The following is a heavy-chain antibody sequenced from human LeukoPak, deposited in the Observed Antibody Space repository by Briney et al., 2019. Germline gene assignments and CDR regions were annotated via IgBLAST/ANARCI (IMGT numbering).Heavy chain of an antibody. Sequence: GGSLRPSCAASGFTFSSYSINWVRQAPGKGLEWVSSISSSSSYIYYADSVKGRFTISRDNAKNSLYLQMNSLRAEDTAVYYCARAEGDSSSWYRYWGQGTLVTVSS. J-gene: IGHJ4*02. CDR1: GFTFSSYS. CDR2: ISSSSSYI. CDR3: ARAEGDSSSWYRY. V-gene: IGHV3-21*01. D-gene: IGHD6-13*01.